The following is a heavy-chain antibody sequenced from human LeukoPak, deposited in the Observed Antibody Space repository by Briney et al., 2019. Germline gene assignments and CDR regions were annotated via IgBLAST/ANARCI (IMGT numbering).Heavy chain of an antibody. D-gene: IGHD2-15*01. V-gene: IGHV5-51*01. CDR3: ARQDCSGASCNWFDP. CDR2: IYPGDSDT. CDR1: GYSFTNYW. J-gene: IGHJ5*02. Sequence: GESLKISCKGSGYSFTNYWIGWVRQMPGKGLEWMGIIYPGDSDTRYSPSFQGLVAISADKSITTAYLQWSSLQASDTAMYYCARQDCSGASCNWFDPWGQGTLVTVSS.